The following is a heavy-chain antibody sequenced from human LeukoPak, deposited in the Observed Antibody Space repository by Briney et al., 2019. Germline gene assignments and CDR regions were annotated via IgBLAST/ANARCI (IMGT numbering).Heavy chain of an antibody. D-gene: IGHD5-18*01. CDR3: AKGTSYGYGDVCYFDY. J-gene: IGHJ4*02. CDR2: TNPNNGDT. V-gene: IGHV1-2*02. CDR1: GYTFTGYY. Sequence: ASVKVSCKASGYTFTGYYIHWVRQAPGQGLEWMGWTNPNNGDTNYAQKFQGRVTMTRDTSVSTAYMELSRLRSDDTAVYYCAKGTSYGYGDVCYFDYWGQGTLVTVSS.